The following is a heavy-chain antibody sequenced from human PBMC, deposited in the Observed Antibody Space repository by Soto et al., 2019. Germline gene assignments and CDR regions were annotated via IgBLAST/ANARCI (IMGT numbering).Heavy chain of an antibody. CDR3: ARGAYYYDSSGPKLDFDD. Sequence: QVQLVQSGAEVKKPGSSVKVSCKASGGTFSSYAISWVRQAPGQGLEWLGGIIPIFGTANYAQKFQGRVTITADESTSTAYMELSSLRSEDTAVYYCARGAYYYDSSGPKLDFDDWGQGTLVTVSS. D-gene: IGHD3-22*01. CDR1: GGTFSSYA. CDR2: IIPIFGTA. J-gene: IGHJ4*02. V-gene: IGHV1-69*01.